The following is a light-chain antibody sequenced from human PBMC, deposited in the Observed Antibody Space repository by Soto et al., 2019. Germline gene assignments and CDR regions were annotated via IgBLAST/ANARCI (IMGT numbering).Light chain of an antibody. CDR3: GTWDSSLGV. J-gene: IGLJ3*02. CDR2: ENN. CDR1: SSNIGNNY. Sequence: VVTQPPSVSAAPGQKVTISCSGSSSNIGNNYVSWYQQLPGTAPKLLIYENNKQPSGIPDRFSGSKSGTSATLGITGLQTGDEADYYCGTWDSSLGVFGGGTKVTVL. V-gene: IGLV1-51*02.